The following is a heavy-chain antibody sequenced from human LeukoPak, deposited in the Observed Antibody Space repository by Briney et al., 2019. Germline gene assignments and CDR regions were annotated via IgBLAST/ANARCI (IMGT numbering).Heavy chain of an antibody. CDR1: GFTVSSNY. CDR3: VKIAPDLP. D-gene: IGHD2-21*01. V-gene: IGHV3-11*01. J-gene: IGHJ5*02. Sequence: GGSLRLSCAASGFTVSSNYMTWLRQAPGKGLEWVSYIGSSATTTYYADSVKGRFTISRDNAKNSLYLQMNSLRADDTAVYYCVKIAPDLPWGQGTLVTVS. CDR2: IGSSATTT.